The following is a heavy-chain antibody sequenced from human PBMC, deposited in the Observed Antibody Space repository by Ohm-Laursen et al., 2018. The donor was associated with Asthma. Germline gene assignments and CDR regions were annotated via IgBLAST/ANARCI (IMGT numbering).Heavy chain of an antibody. CDR2: INPNSGGT. CDR3: AREPDDYYYYGMDV. Sequence: ASVKVSCKASGYTFTGYYMHWVRQAPGQGLEWMGRINPNSGGTNYAQKFQGRVTMTRDASISTAYMELSRLRSDDTAVYYCAREPDDYYYYGMDVWGQGTTVTVSS. D-gene: IGHD2-2*01. J-gene: IGHJ6*02. V-gene: IGHV1-2*06. CDR1: GYTFTGYY.